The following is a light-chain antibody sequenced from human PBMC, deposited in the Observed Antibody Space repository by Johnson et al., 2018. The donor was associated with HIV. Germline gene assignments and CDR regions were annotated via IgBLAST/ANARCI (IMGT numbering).Light chain of an antibody. CDR1: RSDIGSNY. J-gene: IGLJ1*01. CDR3: GTWDNSLSIGGV. Sequence: QSVLTQPPSVSAAPGQKVTISCSGRRSDIGSNYVSWYQQLPGTAPKLLIYENNKRPSGIPDRFSGSKSGTSATLGITGLQTGDEADYYCGTWDNSLSIGGVFGSATKVTVL. CDR2: ENN. V-gene: IGLV1-51*02.